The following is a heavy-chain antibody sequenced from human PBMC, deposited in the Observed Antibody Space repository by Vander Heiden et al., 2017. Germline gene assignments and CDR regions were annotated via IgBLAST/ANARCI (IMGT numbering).Heavy chain of an antibody. V-gene: IGHV4-39*01. D-gene: IGHD2-2*02. J-gene: IGHJ5*02. CDR3: ASSCSSTSCYSRRGGWFDP. CDR2: IYYSGST. Sequence: QLQLQESGPGLVKPSETLSLTCTVSGGSIRSNTYYWGWIRQPPGKGLEWIGSIYYSGSTYYNPSLKSRVTISVDTSKNQFSLKLSSVTAADTAVYHCASSCSSTSCYSRRGGWFDPWGQGTLVTVSS. CDR1: GGSIRSNTYY.